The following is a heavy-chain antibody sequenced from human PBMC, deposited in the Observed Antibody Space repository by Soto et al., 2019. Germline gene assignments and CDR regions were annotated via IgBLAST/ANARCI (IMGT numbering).Heavy chain of an antibody. J-gene: IGHJ6*02. Sequence: SVKVSCKASGGTFSSYAISWVRQAPGQGLEWMGGIIPIFGTANYAQKFQGRVTITADKSTSTAYMELSSLRSEDTAVYYCASSVAAAAYYYGMDVWGQGTTGTGSS. CDR2: IIPIFGTA. CDR3: ASSVAAAAYYYGMDV. CDR1: GGTFSSYA. D-gene: IGHD6-13*01. V-gene: IGHV1-69*06.